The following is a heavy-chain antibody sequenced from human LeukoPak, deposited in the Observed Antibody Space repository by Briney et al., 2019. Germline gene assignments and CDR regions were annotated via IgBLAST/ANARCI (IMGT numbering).Heavy chain of an antibody. J-gene: IGHJ6*03. CDR2: ITASGNTP. CDR3: ARVGVVVPAATFYYYYYYYMDV. V-gene: IGHV3-48*04. D-gene: IGHD2-2*01. Sequence: GGSLRLSCAASGFTFSNYGMQRVRQAPGKGLEWVSGITASGNTPFYADSVKGRFTISRDNAKNSLYLQMNSLRAEDTAVYYCARVGVVVPAATFYYYYYYYMDVWGKGTTVTVSS. CDR1: GFTFSNYG.